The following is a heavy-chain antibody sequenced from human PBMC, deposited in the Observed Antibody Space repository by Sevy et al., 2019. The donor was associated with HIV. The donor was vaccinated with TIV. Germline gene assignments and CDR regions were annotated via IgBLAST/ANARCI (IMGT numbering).Heavy chain of an antibody. D-gene: IGHD2-15*01. CDR2: ISAYNGNT. V-gene: IGHV1-18*01. CDR1: GYTFTGYG. CDR3: ARVGRYCSGGSCFFDY. Sequence: ASVKVSCKASGYTFTGYGISWVRQAPGQGLEWMGWISAYNGNTNYAQKLQGRVTMTTDTSTSTAYMELRSLRSDDTAVYYCARVGRYCSGGSCFFDYWGQGTLVTVSS. J-gene: IGHJ4*02.